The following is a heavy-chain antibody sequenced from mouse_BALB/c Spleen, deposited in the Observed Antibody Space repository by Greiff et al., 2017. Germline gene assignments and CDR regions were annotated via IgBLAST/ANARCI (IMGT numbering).Heavy chain of an antibody. CDR2: IWSGGST. J-gene: IGHJ4*01. V-gene: IGHV2-2*02. CDR1: GFSLTSYG. Sequence: VQLVESGPGLVQPSQSLSITCTVSGFSLTSYGVHWVRQSPGKGLEWLGVIWSGGSTDYNAAFISRLSISKDNSKSQVFFKMNSLQANDTAIYYCARKGYYPTYDYDNYAMDYWGQGTSVTVSS. D-gene: IGHD2-4*01. CDR3: ARKGYYPTYDYDNYAMDY.